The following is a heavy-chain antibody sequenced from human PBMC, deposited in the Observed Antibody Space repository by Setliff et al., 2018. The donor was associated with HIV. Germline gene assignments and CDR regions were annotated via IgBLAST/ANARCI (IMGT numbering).Heavy chain of an antibody. CDR1: RASFSSYY. D-gene: IGHD3-22*01. CDR2: MNYSGST. J-gene: IGHJ4*02. V-gene: IGHV4-34*01. CDR3: ARGRYYDGSALPLDY. Sequence: PSETLSLTCAVYRASFSSYYWSWIRQSPGKGLEWIAEMNYSGSTNYNPSLKSRVTMSVDTSKNQFSLNVTSVNAADTAVYYCARGRYYDGSALPLDYWGQGSLVTVSS.